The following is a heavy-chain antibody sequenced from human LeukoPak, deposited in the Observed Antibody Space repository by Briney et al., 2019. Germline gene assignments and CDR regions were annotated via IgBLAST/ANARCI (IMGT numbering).Heavy chain of an antibody. CDR2: ISSDGSST. V-gene: IGHV3-74*03. D-gene: IGHD6-6*01. J-gene: IGHJ4*02. CDR1: GFTFRTHW. Sequence: GGSLRLSCAASGFTFRTHWMHWVRQTPGKGLVWVSRISSDGSSTTYADSVKGRFTISRDNAKNTLYLQMNNLRAEDTAMYYCARDQRVTGRPEMDYWGQGTLVIVSS. CDR3: ARDQRVTGRPEMDY.